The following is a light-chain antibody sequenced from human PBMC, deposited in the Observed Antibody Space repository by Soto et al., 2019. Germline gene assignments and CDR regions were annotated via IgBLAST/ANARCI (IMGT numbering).Light chain of an antibody. CDR1: SSNIGNNY. Sequence: QSALTQPPSVSAAPGQKVTISCSGSSSNIGNNYVSWYQQLPGTAPKLLIYDTSKRPSEIPDRFSGSKSGASATLGITGLQTGDEADYYCGTWDSSLSVVVFGGGTQLTVL. CDR2: DTS. J-gene: IGLJ2*01. CDR3: GTWDSSLSVVV. V-gene: IGLV1-51*01.